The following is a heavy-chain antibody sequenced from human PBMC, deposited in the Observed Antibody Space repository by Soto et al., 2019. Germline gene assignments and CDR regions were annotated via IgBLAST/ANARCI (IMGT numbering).Heavy chain of an antibody. CDR3: TTWVSPITIFGVVIIGRYYYGMDV. J-gene: IGHJ6*02. V-gene: IGHV3-15*07. CDR2: IKSKTDGGTT. Sequence: PGGSLRLSCAASGFTFSNAWMNWVRQAPGKGLEWGGRIKSKTDGGTTDYAAPVKGRFTISRDDSKNTLYLQMNSLKTEDTAVYYCTTWVSPITIFGVVIIGRYYYGMDVWGQGTTVTVSS. D-gene: IGHD3-3*01. CDR1: GFTFSNAW.